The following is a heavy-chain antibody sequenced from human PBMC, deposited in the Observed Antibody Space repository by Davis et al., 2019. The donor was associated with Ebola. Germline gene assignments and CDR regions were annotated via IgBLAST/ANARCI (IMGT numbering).Heavy chain of an antibody. CDR2: INQDGSAK. CDR3: ARDPDVVHGVSFDS. CDR1: GFTFRSDW. D-gene: IGHD2-8*01. J-gene: IGHJ4*02. V-gene: IGHV3-7*03. Sequence: GESLKISCAASGFTFRSDWMNWVRQAPGKGLEWVANINQDGSAKYYVDSVRGRFTISRDNAENSLYLQMNSLRAEDTAVYYCARDPDVVHGVSFDSWGQGTLVTVSS.